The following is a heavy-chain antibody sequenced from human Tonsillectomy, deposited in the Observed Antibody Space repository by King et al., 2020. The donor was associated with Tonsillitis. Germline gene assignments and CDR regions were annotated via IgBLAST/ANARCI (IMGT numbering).Heavy chain of an antibody. CDR2: IYSGGST. V-gene: IGHV3-53*04. CDR1: GFTVSSNY. D-gene: IGHD3-3*01. J-gene: IGHJ6*02. Sequence: VQLVESGGGLVQPGGSLRLSCAASGFTVSSNYMSWVRQAPGKGLEWVSVIYSGGSTYYADSVKGRFTISRHNSKNTLYLQMNSLRAEDTAVYYCARDRGGTIFGVDYYYYGMDLWGQGTTVTVSS. CDR3: ARDRGGTIFGVDYYYYGMDL.